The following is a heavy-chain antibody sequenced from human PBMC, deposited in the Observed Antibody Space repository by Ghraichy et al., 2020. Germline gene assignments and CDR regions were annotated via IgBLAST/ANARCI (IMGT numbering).Heavy chain of an antibody. D-gene: IGHD6-19*01. CDR1: GFTFSGYA. V-gene: IGHV3-23*01. CDR2: ITSSGSSA. CDR3: AKNGEDRSGWLDEY. Sequence: GESLNISCAASGFTFSGYAMSWVRQAPGKGLEWVSVITSSGSSAYYADSVKGRFTISRDNSKNMLYLQMSGLRAEDTAVYYCAKNGEDRSGWLDEYWGQGTLVTVSS. J-gene: IGHJ4*02.